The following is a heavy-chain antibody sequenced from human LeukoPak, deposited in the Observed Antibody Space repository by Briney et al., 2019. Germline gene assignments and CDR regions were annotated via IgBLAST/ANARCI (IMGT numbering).Heavy chain of an antibody. Sequence: GGSLRLSCAASGFTFSTYSMNWVRQAPGKGPEWVSFIDSSSRTTFYADSVKSRFTISRDNAKNSLFLQMNSLRAEDTAVYYCARRVPSQVVTDYFDHWGQGALVTVSS. CDR1: GFTFSTYS. V-gene: IGHV3-48*04. CDR3: ARRVPSQVVTDYFDH. J-gene: IGHJ4*02. D-gene: IGHD3-22*01. CDR2: IDSSSRTT.